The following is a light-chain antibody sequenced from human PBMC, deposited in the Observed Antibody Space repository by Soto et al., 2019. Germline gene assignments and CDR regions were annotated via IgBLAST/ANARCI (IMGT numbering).Light chain of an antibody. CDR2: GDN. CDR3: QSYDNSLSHVV. J-gene: IGLJ2*01. CDR1: NSNIGSFYD. V-gene: IGLV1-40*01. Sequence: QAVVTQPPSVSGAPGQRGPIPCTGSNSNIGSFYDVHWYQQLPGTVPKLLIYGDNNRPSGVPDRFSGSKSGTSASLAITGLQAEDEAYYYCQSYDNSLSHVVFGGGTKLTVL.